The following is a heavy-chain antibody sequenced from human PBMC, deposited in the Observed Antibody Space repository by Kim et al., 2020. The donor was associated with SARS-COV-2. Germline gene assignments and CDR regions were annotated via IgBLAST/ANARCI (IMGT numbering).Heavy chain of an antibody. V-gene: IGHV4-59*01. J-gene: IGHJ4*02. D-gene: IGHD2-21*02. Sequence: YDPPRKSRVTISVDMSENQFSLRLSSVTAADTAVYYCARVGPVTRAFDFWGQGTLVTVSS. CDR3: ARVGPVTRAFDF.